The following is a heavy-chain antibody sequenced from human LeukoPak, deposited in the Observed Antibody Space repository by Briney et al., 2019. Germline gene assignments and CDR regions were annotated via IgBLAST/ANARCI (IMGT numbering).Heavy chain of an antibody. CDR1: GYTFTSYD. D-gene: IGHD3-22*01. V-gene: IGHV1-8*01. Sequence: ASVKVSCKASGYTFTSYDINWVRQATGQGLEWMGWMNPNSGNTGYAQKFQGRVTMTRNTSISTAYMELSSLRSEDTAVYYCAREYYYDSGGYYFDFDYWGQGTLVTVSS. J-gene: IGHJ4*02. CDR3: AREYYYDSGGYYFDFDY. CDR2: MNPNSGNT.